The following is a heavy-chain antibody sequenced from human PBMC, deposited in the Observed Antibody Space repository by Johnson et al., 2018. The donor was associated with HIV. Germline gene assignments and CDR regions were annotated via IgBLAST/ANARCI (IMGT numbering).Heavy chain of an antibody. CDR3: VRGGAVAPSSGFDI. J-gene: IGHJ3*02. Sequence: VQLVESGGGVVQPGRSLRLSCAASGFIFRSYAMSWVRQAPGKGLEWVSAISGGGDTIYYAYFVKGRFTISRDNSKNTLYLQMNIVRDEETAVYYCVRGGAVAPSSGFDIWGQGTKSPSLQ. D-gene: IGHD6-19*01. V-gene: IGHV3-23*04. CDR1: GFIFRSYA. CDR2: ISGGGDTI.